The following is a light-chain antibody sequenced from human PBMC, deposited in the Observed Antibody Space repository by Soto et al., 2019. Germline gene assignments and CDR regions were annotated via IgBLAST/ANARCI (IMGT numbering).Light chain of an antibody. V-gene: IGKV3-15*01. CDR3: QQYNNWPHS. CDR2: GAS. Sequence: EIVMTQSRSTLSFSPLQRSTLSCRASQSVSSNLAWYQQILGQAPRLLISGASTRATGIPARFTGSGSGTEFTLTISSLQSEDFAVYYCQQYNNWPHSFGQGTKVDIK. CDR1: QSVSSN. J-gene: IGKJ2*01.